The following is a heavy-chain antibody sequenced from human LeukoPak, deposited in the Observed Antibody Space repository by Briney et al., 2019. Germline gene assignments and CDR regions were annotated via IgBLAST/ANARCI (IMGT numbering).Heavy chain of an antibody. CDR1: GGSFSGYY. CDR2: INHSGST. J-gene: IGHJ4*02. Sequence: PSETLSLTCAVYGGSFSGYYWSWIRQPPGKGLEWIGEINHSGSTNYNPSLKSRVTISVDTSKNQFSLKLSSVTAADTAVYYCARVRRWLHRGFDYWGQGTLVTVSS. D-gene: IGHD5-24*01. V-gene: IGHV4-34*01. CDR3: ARVRRWLHRGFDY.